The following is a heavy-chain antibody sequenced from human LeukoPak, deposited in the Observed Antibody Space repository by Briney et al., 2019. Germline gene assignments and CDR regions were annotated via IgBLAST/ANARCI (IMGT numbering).Heavy chain of an antibody. CDR1: GYTLTELS. CDR2: FDPVDGET. Sequence: ASVKVSCKVSGYTLTELSMHWVRQAPGKGLEWMGGFDPVDGETIYAQKFQGRVTMTEDTSTDTAYMELSGLRSEDTAVYYCANAFTSGSYWDWGQGTLVTVSS. J-gene: IGHJ4*02. CDR3: ANAFTSGSYWD. D-gene: IGHD1-26*01. V-gene: IGHV1-24*01.